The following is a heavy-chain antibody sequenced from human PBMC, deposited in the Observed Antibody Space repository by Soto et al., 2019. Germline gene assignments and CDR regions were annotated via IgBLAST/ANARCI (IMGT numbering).Heavy chain of an antibody. V-gene: IGHV3-13*01. CDR3: AREGDQWTFDI. CDR1: GFTFSTSD. D-gene: IGHD6-19*01. CDR2: VGTGGDT. J-gene: IGHJ3*02. Sequence: VQLVESGGGVKQPGGSLRLSCAASGFTFSTSDMHWVRQSPGKGLEWVSGVGTGGDTYYPDSVKGRFTISRDNGRNSLYLQMNNLRAGDTAVYYWAREGDQWTFDIWGQGTMVTVSS.